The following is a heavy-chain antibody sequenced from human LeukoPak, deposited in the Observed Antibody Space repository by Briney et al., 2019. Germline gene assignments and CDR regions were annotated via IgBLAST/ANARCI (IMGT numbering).Heavy chain of an antibody. D-gene: IGHD4-11*01. V-gene: IGHV3-11*04. Sequence: GGSLRLSCAASGFTFSDYYMSWIRQAPGKGLEWVSYISSSGSTIYYADSVKGRFTISRDNAKNSLYLQMNSLRAEDTAVYYCARADYSNYVGWFDPWGQGTLVTVSS. CDR3: ARADYSNYVGWFDP. CDR1: GFTFSDYY. J-gene: IGHJ5*02. CDR2: ISSSGSTI.